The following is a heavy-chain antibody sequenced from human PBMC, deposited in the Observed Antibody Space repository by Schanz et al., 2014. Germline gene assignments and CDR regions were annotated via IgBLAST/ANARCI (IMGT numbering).Heavy chain of an antibody. V-gene: IGHV3-23*01. Sequence: VQLLESGGGLVQPGKSLRLSCAASGFTLSDYAMSWVRQAPGKGLEWVSAISGSGETTYYADSVKGRFTISRDSSRNTLYLQMNSLRAEDTAVYYCASLYDREYFDYWGQGTLVTVSS. CDR1: GFTLSDYA. J-gene: IGHJ4*02. D-gene: IGHD2-8*01. CDR2: ISGSGETT. CDR3: ASLYDREYFDY.